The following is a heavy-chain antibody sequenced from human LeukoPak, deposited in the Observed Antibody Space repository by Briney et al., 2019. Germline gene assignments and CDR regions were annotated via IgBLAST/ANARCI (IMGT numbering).Heavy chain of an antibody. Sequence: GGSLRLSCAASGFTFSTYWMNWVRQAPGKVLEWVANIEKDGSEKNYVDSVRGRFTISRDNAKNSLYLQMNSLRAEDTAVYFCVAGSGWLPDYWGQGTLVIVSS. J-gene: IGHJ4*02. CDR2: IEKDGSEK. D-gene: IGHD6-19*01. V-gene: IGHV3-7*01. CDR1: GFTFSTYW. CDR3: VAGSGWLPDY.